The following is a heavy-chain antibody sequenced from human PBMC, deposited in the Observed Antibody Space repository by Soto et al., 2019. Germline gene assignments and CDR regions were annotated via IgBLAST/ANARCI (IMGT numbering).Heavy chain of an antibody. D-gene: IGHD3-3*01. CDR2: TYYRSKWYN. V-gene: IGHV6-1*01. J-gene: IGHJ6*02. CDR1: GDSVSSNSAA. CDR3: ARAQLITIFGVVIEYYYGMDV. Sequence: SETLSLTCAISGDSVSSNSAAWNWIRQSPSRGLEWLGRTYYRSKWYNDYAVSVKSRITINPDTSKNQFSLQLNSVTPEDTAVYYCARAQLITIFGVVIEYYYGMDVWGQGTTVTVSS.